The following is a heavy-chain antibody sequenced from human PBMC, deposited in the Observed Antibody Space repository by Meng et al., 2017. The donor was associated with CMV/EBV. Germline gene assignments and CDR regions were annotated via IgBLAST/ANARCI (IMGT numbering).Heavy chain of an antibody. D-gene: IGHD1-7*01. CDR1: GYTFTGYY. J-gene: IGHJ2*01. V-gene: IGHV1-2*02. CDR3: ATYIGNYINWYFDL. CDR2: INPNSGGT. Sequence: QVQLVQSGAEGKKPGASVKVSCKASGYTFTGYYMHWVRQAPGQGLEWMGWINPNSGGTNYAQKFQGRVTMTRDTSISTACMELSRLRSDDTAVYYCATYIGNYINWYFDLWGRGTLVTVSS.